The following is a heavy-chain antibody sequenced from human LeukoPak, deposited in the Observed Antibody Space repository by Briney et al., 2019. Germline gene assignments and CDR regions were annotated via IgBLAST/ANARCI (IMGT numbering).Heavy chain of an antibody. Sequence: ASVKVSCKASGYTFTGYYMHWVRQAPGQGLEWMGWINPNSSGTNYAQKFQGRVTMTRDTSISTAYMELSRLRSDDTAVYYCARDGLSGSYQGFMDVWGKGTTVTVSS. D-gene: IGHD1-26*01. V-gene: IGHV1-2*02. CDR2: INPNSSGT. J-gene: IGHJ6*03. CDR3: ARDGLSGSYQGFMDV. CDR1: GYTFTGYY.